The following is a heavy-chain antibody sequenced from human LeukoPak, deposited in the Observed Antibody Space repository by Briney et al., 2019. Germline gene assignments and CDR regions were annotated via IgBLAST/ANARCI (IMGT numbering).Heavy chain of an antibody. J-gene: IGHJ3*02. CDR1: GGSFSGYY. V-gene: IGHV4-34*01. D-gene: IGHD3-9*01. CDR3: ARPRLRYFDWLLFGGVAFDI. Sequence: SETLSLTCAVYGGSFSGYYWSWIRHPPGKGLEWIGEINHSGSTNYNPSLKSRVAISVDTSKNQFSLKLSSVTAADTAVYYCARPRLRYFDWLLFGGVAFDIWGQGTMVTVSS. CDR2: INHSGST.